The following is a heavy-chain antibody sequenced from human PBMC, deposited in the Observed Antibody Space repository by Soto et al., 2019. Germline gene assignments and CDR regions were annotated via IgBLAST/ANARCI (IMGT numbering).Heavy chain of an antibody. CDR2: INPNSGGT. J-gene: IGHJ6*02. Sequence: ASVKVSCKASGYTFTGYYMHWVRQAPGQGLEWMGWINPNSGGTNYAQKFQGWVTMTRDTSISTAYMELSRLRSDDTAVYYCARDPKRADYDFWSGYYPYYYYGMDVWGQGTTVTVSS. CDR3: ARDPKRADYDFWSGYYPYYYYGMDV. D-gene: IGHD3-3*01. V-gene: IGHV1-2*04. CDR1: GYTFTGYY.